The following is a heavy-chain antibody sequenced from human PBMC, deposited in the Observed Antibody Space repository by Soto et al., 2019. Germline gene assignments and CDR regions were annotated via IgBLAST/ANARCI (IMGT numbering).Heavy chain of an antibody. V-gene: IGHV4-4*02. CDR1: GDSISGSNW. D-gene: IGHD6-13*01. J-gene: IGHJ5*02. CDR3: VRVVWGVPAPGTSGWFDP. Sequence: QVQLRESGPGLVKPSGSLYLTCAVSGDSISGSNWWSWVRQSPGKGLEWIGEIYHSGNTNYNPSLKGRATISVDKSKNQFSLRLNSVTAADTAVYYCVRVVWGVPAPGTSGWFDPWGQGTLVTVSS. CDR2: IYHSGNT.